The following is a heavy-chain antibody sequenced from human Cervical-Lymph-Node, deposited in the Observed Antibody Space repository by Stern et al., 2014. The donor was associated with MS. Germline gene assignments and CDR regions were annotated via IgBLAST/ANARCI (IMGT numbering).Heavy chain of an antibody. CDR3: ARAPYSSGWTVFDY. CDR1: GFTFSSYG. V-gene: IGHV3-33*01. CDR2: IWYDGSNK. D-gene: IGHD6-19*01. J-gene: IGHJ4*02. Sequence: MQLVESGGGVVQPGRSLRLSCAASGFTFSSYGMHWVRQAPGKGLEWVAVIWYDGSNKYYADSVKGRFTISRDNSKNTLYLQMNSLRAEDTAVYYCARAPYSSGWTVFDYWGQGTLVTVSS.